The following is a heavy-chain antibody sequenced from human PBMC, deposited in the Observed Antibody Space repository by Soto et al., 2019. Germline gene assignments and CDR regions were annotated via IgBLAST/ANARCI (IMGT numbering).Heavy chain of an antibody. D-gene: IGHD3-3*01. CDR1: GDSVSSNSAA. CDR3: ARGTRSYDFWSGSKDYYYYYGMDV. CDR2: TYYRSKWYN. J-gene: IGHJ6*02. V-gene: IGHV6-1*01. Sequence: PSQTLSLTCAISGDSVSSNSAAWNWIRQSPSRGLEWLGRTYYRSKWYNDYAVSVKSRITINPDTSKNQFSLQLNSVTPEDTAVYYCARGTRSYDFWSGSKDYYYYYGMDVWAQGTTVTVSS.